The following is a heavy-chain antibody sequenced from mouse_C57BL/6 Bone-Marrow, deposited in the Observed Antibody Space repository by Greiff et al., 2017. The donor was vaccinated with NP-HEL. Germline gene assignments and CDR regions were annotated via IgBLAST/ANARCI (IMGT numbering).Heavy chain of an antibody. CDR1: GYTFTDYY. D-gene: IGHD1-1*01. J-gene: IGHJ2*01. CDR3: AREWYYGSSYDY. Sequence: QVQLQQSGAELVRPGASVKLSCKASGYTFTDYYINWVKQRPGQGLEWIARIYPGSGNTYYNEKFKGKATLTAEKSSSTAYMQLSSLTSEDSAVYFCAREWYYGSSYDYWGQGTTLTVSS. V-gene: IGHV1-76*01. CDR2: IYPGSGNT.